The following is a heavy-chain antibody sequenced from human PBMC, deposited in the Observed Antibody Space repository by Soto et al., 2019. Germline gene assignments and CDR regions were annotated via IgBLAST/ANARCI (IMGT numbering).Heavy chain of an antibody. CDR1: GYTFTGYY. V-gene: IGHV1-2*04. D-gene: IGHD2-2*01. J-gene: IGHJ6*02. Sequence: ASVKVSCKASGYTFTGYYMHWARQAPGQGLEWMGWINPNSGGTNYAQKFQGWVTMTRDTSISTAYMELSRLRSDDTAVYYCARGGIIVVVPAAIAGDGMDVWGQGTTVTVPS. CDR2: INPNSGGT. CDR3: ARGGIIVVVPAAIAGDGMDV.